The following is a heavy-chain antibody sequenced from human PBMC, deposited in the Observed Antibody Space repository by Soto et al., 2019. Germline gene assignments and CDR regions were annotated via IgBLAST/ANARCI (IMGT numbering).Heavy chain of an antibody. D-gene: IGHD6-19*01. Sequence: ASVKVSCKASGYTFTGYYMHWVRQAPGQGLEWMGWINPNSGGTNYAQKFQGWVTMTRDTSISTAYMELSRLRSDDTAVYYCARDLYSSGWHAYDAFDIWGQGTMVTVSS. CDR2: INPNSGGT. CDR3: ARDLYSSGWHAYDAFDI. J-gene: IGHJ3*02. CDR1: GYTFTGYY. V-gene: IGHV1-2*04.